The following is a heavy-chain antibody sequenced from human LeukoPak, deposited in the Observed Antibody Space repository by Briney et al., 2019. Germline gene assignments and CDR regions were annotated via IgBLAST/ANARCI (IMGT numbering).Heavy chain of an antibody. J-gene: IGHJ5*02. Sequence: GGSLRLSCAASGISFSNYWMTWIRQAPEKGLQWVANIKEDGSDKNYADSVKGRFTISRDNAKNTLYLQMNSLRVEDTAVYYCARQGGVGSYAAGSWFDPWGQGTLVIVSS. V-gene: IGHV3-7*01. CDR1: GISFSNYW. CDR3: ARQGGVGSYAAGSWFDP. D-gene: IGHD3-10*01. CDR2: IKEDGSDK.